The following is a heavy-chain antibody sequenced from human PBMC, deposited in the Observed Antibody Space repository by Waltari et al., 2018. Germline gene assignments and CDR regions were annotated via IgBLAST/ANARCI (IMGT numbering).Heavy chain of an antibody. CDR2: ISGSGGST. J-gene: IGHJ4*02. CDR1: GFTFSSYA. Sequence: EVQLLESGGGLVQPGGSLRLSCAASGFTFSSYAMSWVRQAPGKGLEWVSAISGSGGSTYYADSVKGRFTISRDNSKNTLYLQMNSLRAEDTAVYYCAKDRVDSSSWYWPEEFDYWGQGTLVTVSS. CDR3: AKDRVDSSSWYWPEEFDY. D-gene: IGHD6-13*01. V-gene: IGHV3-23*01.